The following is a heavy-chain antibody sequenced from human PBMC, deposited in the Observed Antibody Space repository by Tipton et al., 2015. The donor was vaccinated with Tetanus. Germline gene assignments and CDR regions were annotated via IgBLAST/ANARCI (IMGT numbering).Heavy chain of an antibody. Sequence: LRLSCTVSGGSMSTYYWSWIRQPPGKGLEWIGYVYYTGSTDYNPSLKSRVTISVDTSKSQLSLRLTSVTAADTAVYYCARSKLLWFGESLSGFDSWGQGTLVTVSS. J-gene: IGHJ4*02. CDR1: GGSMSTYY. V-gene: IGHV4-59*01. D-gene: IGHD3-10*01. CDR3: ARSKLLWFGESLSGFDS. CDR2: VYYTGST.